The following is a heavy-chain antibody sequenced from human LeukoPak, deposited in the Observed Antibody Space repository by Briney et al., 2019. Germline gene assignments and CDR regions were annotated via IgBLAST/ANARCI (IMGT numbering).Heavy chain of an antibody. Sequence: PSETLCLTCTVSGVSISNYSWTWIRQPPGKGLEWIGDVYYSGNTNYNASLKSRVTISVDTSTNQFSLTLSSVTAADTAVYYCAGESSFVAVTGRGGWFDPWGQGTLVTVSS. D-gene: IGHD6-19*01. CDR1: GVSISNYS. CDR2: VYYSGNT. V-gene: IGHV4-59*01. J-gene: IGHJ5*02. CDR3: AGESSFVAVTGRGGWFDP.